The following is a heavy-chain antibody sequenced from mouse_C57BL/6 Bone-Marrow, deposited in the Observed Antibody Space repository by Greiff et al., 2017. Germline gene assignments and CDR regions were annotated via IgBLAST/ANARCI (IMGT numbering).Heavy chain of an antibody. D-gene: IGHD1-1*01. CDR3: AREGGSYAMDY. CDR2: IYPRSGNT. Sequence: QVQLQQSGAELARPGASVKLSCKASGYTFTSYGISWVKQRTGQGLEWIGEIYPRSGNTYYTEKFKGKATLTADKSSSTAYMELRSLTSEDSAVYFCAREGGSYAMDYWGQGTSVTVSS. V-gene: IGHV1-81*01. J-gene: IGHJ4*01. CDR1: GYTFTSYG.